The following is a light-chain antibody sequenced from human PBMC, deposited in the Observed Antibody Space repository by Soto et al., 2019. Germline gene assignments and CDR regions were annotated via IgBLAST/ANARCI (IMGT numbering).Light chain of an antibody. CDR1: SSDVGGYNY. J-gene: IGLJ2*01. CDR2: EVS. V-gene: IGLV2-14*01. CDR3: SSYTSSSNVV. Sequence: QSALTQPASVSGSPGQSITISCTGTSSDVGGYNYVSWYQQHPGKAPKLMIYEVSNRPSGVSNRFSGFKSGNTASLTISGLQAEDEADYYCSSYTSSSNVVFGGGTKLTVL.